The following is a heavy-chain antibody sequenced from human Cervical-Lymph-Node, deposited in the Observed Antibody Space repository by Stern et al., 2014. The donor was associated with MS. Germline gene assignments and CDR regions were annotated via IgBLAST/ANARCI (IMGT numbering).Heavy chain of an antibody. J-gene: IGHJ5*02. CDR3: ARTSGSAIAAGALDL. Sequence: QDQLVQSGGGLVKPGGSLRLSCTASAFTFSDYYMTWLRQAPGKGLEWIAYISGSGSTLFYADSVRGRFTISRDNAKNSLYLQMNSLRAEDTAIYYCARTSGSAIAAGALDLWGRGTLVTVSS. D-gene: IGHD6-13*01. CDR1: AFTFSDYY. V-gene: IGHV3-11*01. CDR2: ISGSGSTL.